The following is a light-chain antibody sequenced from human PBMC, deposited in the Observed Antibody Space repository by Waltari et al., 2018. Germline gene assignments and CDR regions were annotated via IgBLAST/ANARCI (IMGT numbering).Light chain of an antibody. CDR3: ATWDDSLSGWV. CDR2: RNN. V-gene: IGLV1-47*01. J-gene: IGLJ3*02. CDR1: SSKTGSNY. Sequence: QSVLTQPPSASGTPGPRVTISCSGSSSKTGSNYVYWYQQLPGTAPKLLIYRNNQRPSWVPDRFSGPKSGTSASLAISGLRSEEEADYYCATWDDSLSGWVFGGGTKLTVL.